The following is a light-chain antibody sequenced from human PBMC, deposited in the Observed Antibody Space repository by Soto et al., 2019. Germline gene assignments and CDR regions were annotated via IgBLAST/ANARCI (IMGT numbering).Light chain of an antibody. CDR3: CLYTSARTVV. CDR1: SSDVGSFNR. Sequence: QSALTQPPSVSGSPGQSVTLSCTGTSSDVGSFNRVSWYQQSPGTAPKLMIYDVSNRPSGVPDRFSGSKSGNTASLSISGLQADDEGHYYCCLYTSARTVVFGGGTKLTVL. CDR2: DVS. J-gene: IGLJ2*01. V-gene: IGLV2-18*01.